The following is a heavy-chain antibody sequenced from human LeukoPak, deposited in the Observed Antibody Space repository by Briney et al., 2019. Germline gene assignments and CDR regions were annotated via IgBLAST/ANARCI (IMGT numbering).Heavy chain of an antibody. CDR2: IYYSGST. D-gene: IGHD3-10*01. J-gene: IGHJ5*02. CDR3: ARQYYYGSGSYFPPDGWFDP. CDR1: GGSISSYY. V-gene: IGHV4-59*08. Sequence: SETLSLTCTVSGGSISSYYWGWIRQPPGKGLEWIGYIYYSGSTNYNPSLKSRVTISVDTSKNQFSLKLSSVTAADTAVYYCARQYYYGSGSYFPPDGWFDPWGQGTLVTVSS.